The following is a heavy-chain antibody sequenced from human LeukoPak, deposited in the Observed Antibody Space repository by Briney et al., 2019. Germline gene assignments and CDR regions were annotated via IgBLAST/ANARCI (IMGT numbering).Heavy chain of an antibody. Sequence: ASVTVSCKASGGTFSSYAISWVRQAPGQGLEWMGGIIPIFGTANYAQKFQGRVTITADESTSTAYMELSSLRSEDTAVYYCARASTTPTYYYDSSGYYYRLNAFDIWGQGTMVTVSS. V-gene: IGHV1-69*13. D-gene: IGHD3-22*01. CDR3: ARASTTPTYYYDSSGYYYRLNAFDI. CDR1: GGTFSSYA. J-gene: IGHJ3*02. CDR2: IIPIFGTA.